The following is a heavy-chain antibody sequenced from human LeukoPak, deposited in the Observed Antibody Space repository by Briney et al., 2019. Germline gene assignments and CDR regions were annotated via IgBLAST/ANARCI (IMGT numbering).Heavy chain of an antibody. CDR3: AGARRFGPGMDV. CDR1: GGSISSGDYY. J-gene: IGHJ6*02. Sequence: PSETLSLTCTVSGGSISSGDYYWSWIRQPPGKGLEWIGYIYYSGSTYYNPSLKSRVTISVDTSKNQFSLKLSSVTAADTAVYYCAGARRFGPGMDVWGQGTTVTVSS. D-gene: IGHD3/OR15-3a*01. CDR2: IYYSGST. V-gene: IGHV4-30-4*01.